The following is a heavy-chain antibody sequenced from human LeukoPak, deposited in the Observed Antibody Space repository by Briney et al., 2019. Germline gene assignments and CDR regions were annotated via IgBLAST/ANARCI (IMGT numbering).Heavy chain of an antibody. CDR1: GYSISSGHY. CDR3: ARGNSYYDSSDYFPWESFQH. CDR2: IYYGGNT. J-gene: IGHJ1*01. Sequence: SETLSLTCTVSGYSISSGHYWGWIRQPPGQGLEWIGTIYYGGNTYYNPSLESRAALSVDTSKNQFSLRLSSVTAADTAVYYCARGNSYYDSSDYFPWESFQHWGQGTLVTVSS. V-gene: IGHV4-38-2*02. D-gene: IGHD3-22*01.